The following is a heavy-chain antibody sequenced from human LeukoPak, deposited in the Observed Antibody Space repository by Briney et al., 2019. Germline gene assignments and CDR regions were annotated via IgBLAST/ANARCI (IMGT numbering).Heavy chain of an antibody. J-gene: IGHJ4*02. CDR1: GYSFTSYW. D-gene: IGHD3/OR15-3a*01. V-gene: IGHV5-51*01. CDR3: ARSHGDYDFWSNYVHPHFDY. Sequence: GESLKISCKGSGYSFTSYWIGWVRQMPGKGLEWMGIIYPGDSDTRYSPSFQGQVTISADKSTSTAYLQWSSLKASDTATYYCARSHGDYDFWSNYVHPHFDYWGQGTLVTVSS. CDR2: IYPGDSDT.